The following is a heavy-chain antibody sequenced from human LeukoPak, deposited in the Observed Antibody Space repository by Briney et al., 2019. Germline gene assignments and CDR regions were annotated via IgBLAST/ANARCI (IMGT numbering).Heavy chain of an antibody. CDR1: GYTFTSYG. J-gene: IGHJ6*02. Sequence: ASVKVSCKASGYTFTSYGISWVRQAPGQGLEWMGWISAYNGNTNYAQELQGRVTMTTDTSTSTAYMELRSLRSDDTAVYYCARVGVDYYYYYYGMDVWGQGTTVTVSS. D-gene: IGHD3-16*01. CDR3: ARVGVDYYYYYYGMDV. CDR2: ISAYNGNT. V-gene: IGHV1-18*01.